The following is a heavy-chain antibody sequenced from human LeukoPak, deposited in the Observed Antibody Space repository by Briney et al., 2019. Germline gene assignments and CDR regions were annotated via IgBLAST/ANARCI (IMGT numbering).Heavy chain of an antibody. J-gene: IGHJ4*02. Sequence: GGSLRLSCTASGFTFSDYAMSWVRQAPGEGLEWVSSISDDGGGTYYAGSVKGRFTISRDNSKNTLFLQMNSLRAEDSAVYYCAKNAGRIAVAGENYFDYWGQGTLVTVSS. CDR1: GFTFSDYA. D-gene: IGHD6-19*01. V-gene: IGHV3-23*01. CDR3: AKNAGRIAVAGENYFDY. CDR2: ISDDGGGT.